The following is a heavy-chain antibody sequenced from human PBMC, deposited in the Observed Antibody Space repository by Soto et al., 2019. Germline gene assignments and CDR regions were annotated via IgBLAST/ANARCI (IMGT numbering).Heavy chain of an antibody. CDR2: IIPIFGTA. CDR1: GGTFSSYA. D-gene: IGHD2-21*02. CDR3: ATSYCGVDCYARYYGMDV. V-gene: IGHV1-69*01. J-gene: IGHJ6*02. Sequence: QVQLVQSGAEVKKPGSSVKVSCKASGGTFSSYAISWVRQAPGQGLEWMGGIIPIFGTANYAQKFQGRVTITADESTSTAYMELSSLRSEDTAVYYCATSYCGVDCYARYYGMDVWGQGTTVTVSS.